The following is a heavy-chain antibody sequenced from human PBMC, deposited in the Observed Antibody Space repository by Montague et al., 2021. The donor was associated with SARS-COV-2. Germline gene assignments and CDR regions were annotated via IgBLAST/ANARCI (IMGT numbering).Heavy chain of an antibody. Sequence: SETLSLTCAISGGSFSNNYWSWICQPPGKGQEWIGEVNQSGTTIYNPYAKLGVTISVDTSKNQFYLWLNFVTAADTAAYYCARGRRPAVGPGAGPAGRAFDIWGQGTMVTVSS. CDR2: VNQSGTT. D-gene: IGHD4/OR15-4a*01. CDR3: ARGRRPAVGPGAGPAGRAFDI. V-gene: IGHV4-34*01. CDR1: GGSFSNNY. J-gene: IGHJ3*02.